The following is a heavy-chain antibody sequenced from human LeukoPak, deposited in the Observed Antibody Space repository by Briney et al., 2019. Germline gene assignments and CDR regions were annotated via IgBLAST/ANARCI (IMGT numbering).Heavy chain of an antibody. CDR2: IKQDGSQR. Sequence: GGSLRLSCTASGFTFSDYWMTWVRQAPGKGPEWVANIKQDGSQRYYVDSERGRFTISRDNANNSVFLQMNSLRVEDMAVYYCARQADRILIGLSPYLDFWGQGALVTVSA. V-gene: IGHV3-7*01. CDR3: ARQADRILIGLSPYLDF. CDR1: GFTFSDYW. J-gene: IGHJ4*02. D-gene: IGHD3-16*01.